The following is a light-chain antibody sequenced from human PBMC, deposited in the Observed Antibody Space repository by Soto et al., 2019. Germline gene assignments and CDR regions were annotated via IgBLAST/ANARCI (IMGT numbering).Light chain of an antibody. CDR1: QGISYY. CDR2: AAS. CDR3: QNYNSAPLT. Sequence: DIQMTQSPSSLSTSVGDRVTITCRASQGISYYLAWYQQKPGKVPKLLIFAASTLQSGVPSRFSGSGSGTDFTLPISSLQSEDVGTYYCQNYNSAPLTFGGGTTVEIK. J-gene: IGKJ4*01. V-gene: IGKV1-27*01.